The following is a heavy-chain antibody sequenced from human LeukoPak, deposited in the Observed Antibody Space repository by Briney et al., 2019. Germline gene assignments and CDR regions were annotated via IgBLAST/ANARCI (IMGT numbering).Heavy chain of an antibody. Sequence: SVKVSCKASGGTFSSYAISWVRQAPGQGLEWMGGIIPIFGTANYAQKFQGRVAITADESTSTAYMELSSLRSEDTAVYYCAREIGRYGDLPGWFDPWGQGTLVTVSS. CDR1: GGTFSSYA. J-gene: IGHJ5*02. D-gene: IGHD4-17*01. CDR3: AREIGRYGDLPGWFDP. V-gene: IGHV1-69*01. CDR2: IIPIFGTA.